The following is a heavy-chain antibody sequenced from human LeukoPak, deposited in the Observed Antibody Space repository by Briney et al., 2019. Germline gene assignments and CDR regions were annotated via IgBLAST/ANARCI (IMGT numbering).Heavy chain of an antibody. CDR2: INRSGST. V-gene: IGHV4-34*01. Sequence: SETLSLTCAVYGGSFSGYYWSWIRQPPGKGLEWIGEINRSGSTNYNPSLKSRVTISVDTSKNQFSLKLSSVTAADTAVYYCAGGSSYDILTGTPRYNWFDPWGQGTLVTVSS. CDR3: AGGSSYDILTGTPRYNWFDP. D-gene: IGHD3-9*01. CDR1: GGSFSGYY. J-gene: IGHJ5*02.